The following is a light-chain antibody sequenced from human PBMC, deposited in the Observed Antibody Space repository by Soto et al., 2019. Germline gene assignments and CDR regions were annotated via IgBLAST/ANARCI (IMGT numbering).Light chain of an antibody. J-gene: IGKJ4*01. V-gene: IGKV3-20*01. CDR1: QSVTSSY. CDR3: QQYSTSRLT. CDR2: GAS. Sequence: EIVLTQSPGTLALSPGERATLYCRASQSVTSSYLAWYQQKPGQAPRLLISGASSSATGIPDRFSGSGSGTDFTLTISRLEPEDVAVYYCQQYSTSRLTFGGGTKVEIK.